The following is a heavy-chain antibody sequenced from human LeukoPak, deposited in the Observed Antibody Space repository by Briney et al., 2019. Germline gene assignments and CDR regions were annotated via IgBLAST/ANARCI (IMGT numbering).Heavy chain of an antibody. CDR1: GFTFSNAW. CDR2: ISGSGGST. J-gene: IGHJ4*02. Sequence: PGGSLRLSCAASGFTFSNAWMNWVRQAPGKGLEWVSAISGSGGSTYHADSVKGRFTISRDNSKNTLYLQMNSLRAEDTAVYYCAKQEFSGWYYFDYWGQGTLVTVSS. D-gene: IGHD6-19*01. V-gene: IGHV3-23*01. CDR3: AKQEFSGWYYFDY.